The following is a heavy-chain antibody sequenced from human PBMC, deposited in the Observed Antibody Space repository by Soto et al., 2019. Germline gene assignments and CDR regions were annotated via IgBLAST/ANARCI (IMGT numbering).Heavy chain of an antibody. D-gene: IGHD3-16*01. Sequence: ASVKVSCKASGYSFTNNDVSWVRQATGQGLEWMGWMNPGSGDTGYAQKFQGRVTMTRDISIATAYMELSSLRSDDTAIYYCARMATFGSLNWFDPWGQGXQVTVYS. V-gene: IGHV1-8*01. CDR3: ARMATFGSLNWFDP. J-gene: IGHJ5*02. CDR2: MNPGSGDT. CDR1: GYSFTNND.